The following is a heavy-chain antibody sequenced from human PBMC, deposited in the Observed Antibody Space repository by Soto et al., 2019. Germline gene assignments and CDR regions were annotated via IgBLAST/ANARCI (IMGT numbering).Heavy chain of an antibody. V-gene: IGHV3-21*01. CDR3: AREDSIIIPAVSDF. Sequence: GGSLRLSCTVSGFAFNNYGISWVRQAPGKGLEWVSSISKSDYTYYSDSVKGRFTISRDNAKNSVSLQMNTLRVEDTAVYYCAREDSIIIPAVSDFWGQGTLVTVAS. J-gene: IGHJ4*02. D-gene: IGHD2-2*01. CDR1: GFAFNNYG. CDR2: ISKSDYT.